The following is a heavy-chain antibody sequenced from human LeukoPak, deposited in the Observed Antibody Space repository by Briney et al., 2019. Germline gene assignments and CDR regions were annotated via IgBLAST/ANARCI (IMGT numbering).Heavy chain of an antibody. Sequence: PSETLFLTCTVSGGSISSYYWSWIRQPAGKGLEWIGRIYTSGSTNYNPSLKSRVTMSVDTSKNQFSLKLSSVTAADTAVYYCARATPVHRYCSSTSCHFFDYWGQGTLVTVSS. V-gene: IGHV4-4*07. J-gene: IGHJ4*02. D-gene: IGHD2-2*01. CDR2: IYTSGST. CDR3: ARATPVHRYCSSTSCHFFDY. CDR1: GGSISSYY.